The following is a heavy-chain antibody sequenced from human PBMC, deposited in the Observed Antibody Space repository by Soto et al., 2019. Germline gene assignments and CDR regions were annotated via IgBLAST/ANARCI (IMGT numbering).Heavy chain of an antibody. D-gene: IGHD6-13*01. V-gene: IGHV3-23*01. Sequence: GGSLRLSCAASGFTFSSYAMSWVRQAPWKGLEWVSAISGSGGSTYYADSVKGRFTISRDNSKNTLYLQMNSLRAEDTAVYYCAKVEGAAGTLSYYYYGMDVWGQGTTVTVSS. J-gene: IGHJ6*02. CDR1: GFTFSSYA. CDR2: ISGSGGST. CDR3: AKVEGAAGTLSYYYYGMDV.